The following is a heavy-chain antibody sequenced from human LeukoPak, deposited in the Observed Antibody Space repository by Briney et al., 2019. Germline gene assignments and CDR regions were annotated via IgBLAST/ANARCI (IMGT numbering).Heavy chain of an antibody. Sequence: GGSLRLSCAASGFIFTDFAMSWVRQAPGRGLEWVSGIGGSGATTDYAESVRGRFTVSRDNSKNIVYLQMNSLRAGDTATYYCAKGQALRWGQGTLVTVSS. J-gene: IGHJ1*01. V-gene: IGHV3-23*01. CDR1: GFIFTDFA. CDR3: AKGQALR. D-gene: IGHD6-6*01. CDR2: IGGSGATT.